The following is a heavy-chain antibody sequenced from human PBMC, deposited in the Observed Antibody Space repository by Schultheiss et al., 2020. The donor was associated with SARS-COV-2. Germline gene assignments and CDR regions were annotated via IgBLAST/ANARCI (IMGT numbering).Heavy chain of an antibody. J-gene: IGHJ4*02. Sequence: SETLSLTCTVSGGSINSYYWTWIRQPPGKGLEWIGNIYYSGSTNYNPSLKSRLTISVDTSKNQFSLKLTSLTAADTAIYYCARGNDFVYFFDSWGQGTLVTVSS. D-gene: IGHD3-3*01. V-gene: IGHV4-59*08. CDR2: IYYSGST. CDR3: ARGNDFVYFFDS. CDR1: GGSINSYY.